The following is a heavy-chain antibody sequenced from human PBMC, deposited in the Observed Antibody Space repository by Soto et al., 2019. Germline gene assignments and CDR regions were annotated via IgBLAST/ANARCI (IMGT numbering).Heavy chain of an antibody. D-gene: IGHD3-10*01. J-gene: IGHJ4*02. Sequence: QLQLHESGPGLVKPSETLSLTCTVSGGSISSSSYYWAWISQPPGKGLEWIASIYYDGTTYYNPYLKSRANIAVDTSKNQFSLNLRSVTAADTTLYYGARLSRLVRGSQFDWWGQGTLVTISS. V-gene: IGHV4-39*01. CDR3: ARLSRLVRGSQFDW. CDR1: GGSISSSSYY. CDR2: IYYDGTT.